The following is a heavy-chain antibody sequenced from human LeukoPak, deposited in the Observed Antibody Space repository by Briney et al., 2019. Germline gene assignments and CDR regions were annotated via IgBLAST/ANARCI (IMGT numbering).Heavy chain of an antibody. J-gene: IGHJ5*02. CDR3: ARQVLWFGESKNWFDP. Sequence: SETLSLTCTVSGGSISSSSYYWGWIRQPPGKGLEWIGSIYYSGSTYYNPSLKSRVTISVDTSKNQFSLKLSSVTAADTAVYYCARQVLWFGESKNWFDPWGQGTLVTVSS. CDR2: IYYSGST. V-gene: IGHV4-39*01. D-gene: IGHD3-10*01. CDR1: GGSISSSSYY.